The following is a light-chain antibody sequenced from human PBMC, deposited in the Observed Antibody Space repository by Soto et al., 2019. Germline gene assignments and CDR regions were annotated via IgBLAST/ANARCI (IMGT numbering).Light chain of an antibody. V-gene: IGKV2-28*01. Sequence: DIVMTQSPLSLPVTPGEPASISCRSSQSLLHTNGTNYLHWYLQKPGLSPQLLIYLGSNRASGVPDRFSDNGSGTDFTLTTSTLQPEDFAVYYCQQYGSSGTLGQGTKGDIK. J-gene: IGKJ1*01. CDR2: LGS. CDR1: QSLLHTNGTNY. CDR3: QQYGSSGT.